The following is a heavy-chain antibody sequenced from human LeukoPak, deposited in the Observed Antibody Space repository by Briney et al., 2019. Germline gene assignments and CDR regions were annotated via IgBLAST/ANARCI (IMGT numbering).Heavy chain of an antibody. CDR1: GFSFSAHC. CDR2: SRNKVNSYTT. D-gene: IGHD2-8*01. V-gene: IGHV3-72*01. CDR3: IRVNNGYAKDFDY. Sequence: SLRPSCAASGFSFSAHCLDWVRQAAGKGLEWVGRSRNKVNSYTTEYATSVRGRFTIPTGDSKNLKYLKINSMKIADTALHYCIRVNNGYAKDFDYWGQGTLVTVSS. J-gene: IGHJ4*02.